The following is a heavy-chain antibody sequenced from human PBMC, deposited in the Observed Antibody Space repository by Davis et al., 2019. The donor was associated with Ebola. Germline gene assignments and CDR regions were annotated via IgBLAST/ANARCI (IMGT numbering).Heavy chain of an antibody. CDR2: ISYDGSNK. Sequence: GESLKISCAASGFTFSSYGMHWVRQAPGKGLEWVAVISYDGSNKYYADSVKGRFTISRDNSKNTLYLQMNSLRAEDTAVYYCARAITMVRGVLGYWGQGTLVTVSS. J-gene: IGHJ4*02. V-gene: IGHV3-30*03. CDR3: ARAITMVRGVLGY. D-gene: IGHD3-10*01. CDR1: GFTFSSYG.